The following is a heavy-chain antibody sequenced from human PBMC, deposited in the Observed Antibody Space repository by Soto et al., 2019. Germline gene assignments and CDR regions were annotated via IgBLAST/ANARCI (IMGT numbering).Heavy chain of an antibody. Sequence: SETLSLTCTVSGGTISSYYWSWIRQPPGKGLEWIGYIYYSGSTNYNPSLKSRVTISVDTSKNQFSLKLSSVTAADTAVYYCARRDGYYAFDIWGQGTMVTVSS. V-gene: IGHV4-59*08. CDR1: GGTISSYY. CDR2: IYYSGST. CDR3: ARRDGYYAFDI. D-gene: IGHD4-17*01. J-gene: IGHJ3*02.